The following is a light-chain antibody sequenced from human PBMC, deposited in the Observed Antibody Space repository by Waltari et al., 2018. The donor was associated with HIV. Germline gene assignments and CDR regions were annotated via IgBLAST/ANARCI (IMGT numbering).Light chain of an antibody. CDR3: SSSTSSSTRV. Sequence: QSALSLPASVSGSPGQSIPLPCTGTSSAVGGSYYVTWYQGQPGKAPKLMIYDVNNRPSGVSNRVSGSKSCNTASLTISGLQAEDEADYYCSSSTSSSTRVFGGGTKVTVL. V-gene: IGLV2-14*03. CDR2: DVN. CDR1: SSAVGGSYY. J-gene: IGLJ3*02.